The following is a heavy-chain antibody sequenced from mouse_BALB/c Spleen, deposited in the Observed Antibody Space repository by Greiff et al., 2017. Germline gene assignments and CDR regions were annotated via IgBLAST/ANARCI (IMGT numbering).Heavy chain of an antibody. V-gene: IGHV5-6-4*01. CDR1: GFTFSSYT. CDR3: TRDHGNYVFDY. Sequence: EVKLVESGGGLVKPGGSLKLSCAASGFTFSSYTMSWVRQTPEKRLEWVATISSGGSYTYYPDSVKGRFTISRDNAKNTLYLQMSSLKSEDTAMYYCTRDHGNYVFDYWGQGTTLTVSS. D-gene: IGHD2-1*01. CDR2: ISSGGSYT. J-gene: IGHJ2*01.